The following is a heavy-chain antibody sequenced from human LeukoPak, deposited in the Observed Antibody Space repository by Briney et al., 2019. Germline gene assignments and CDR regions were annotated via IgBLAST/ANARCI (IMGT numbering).Heavy chain of an antibody. CDR2: INSDGSST. CDR1: GFTFSSYW. V-gene: IGHV3-74*01. D-gene: IGHD4-17*01. Sequence: GGSLRLSCAASGFTFSSYWMPWVRHAPGKGLVWVSRINSDGSSTSYADSVKGRFTISRDNAKNTLYLQMNSLRAQDTAVYYCARSRDYGDGRIGSYWFDPWGQGTLVTVSS. CDR3: ARSRDYGDGRIGSYWFDP. J-gene: IGHJ5*02.